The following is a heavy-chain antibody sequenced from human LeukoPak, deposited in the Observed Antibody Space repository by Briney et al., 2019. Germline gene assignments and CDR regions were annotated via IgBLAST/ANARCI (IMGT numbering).Heavy chain of an antibody. CDR1: GFTFSTYG. J-gene: IGHJ4*02. Sequence: GESLKISCAASGFTFSTYGMHWVRQAPGKGLEWVAFIRYDGNNKYYADSVKGRFTISRDNSKNMLYLEMKSLRPEDTAVYYCAKNGPDYIWGNYLDYWGQGTLVTVSS. D-gene: IGHD3-16*01. CDR2: IRYDGNNK. V-gene: IGHV3-30*02. CDR3: AKNGPDYIWGNYLDY.